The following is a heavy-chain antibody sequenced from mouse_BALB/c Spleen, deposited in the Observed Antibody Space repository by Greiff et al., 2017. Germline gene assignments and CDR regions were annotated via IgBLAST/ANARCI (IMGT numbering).Heavy chain of an antibody. Sequence: EVQLQQSGAELVKPGASVKLSCTASGFNIQDTYMHWVKQRPEQGLEWIGRIDPANGNTKYDPKFQGKATITADTSSNTAYLQLSSLTSEDTAVYYCARSTMITTFAYWGQGTLVTVSA. CDR3: ARSTMITTFAY. CDR1: GFNIQDTY. J-gene: IGHJ3*01. CDR2: IDPANGNT. D-gene: IGHD2-4*01. V-gene: IGHV14-3*02.